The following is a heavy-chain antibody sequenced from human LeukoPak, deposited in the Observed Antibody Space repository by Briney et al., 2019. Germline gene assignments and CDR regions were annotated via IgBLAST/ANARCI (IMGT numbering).Heavy chain of an antibody. CDR1: GYTLTELS. Sequence: ASVKASCKVSGYTLTELSMHWVRQAPGKGLEWMGGFDPEDGETIYAQKFQGRVTMTEDTSTDTAYMELSSLRSEDTAVYYCATDRFRLGVVRGTTGPYDAFDIWGQGTMATVSS. CDR2: FDPEDGET. CDR3: ATDRFRLGVVRGTTGPYDAFDI. J-gene: IGHJ3*02. D-gene: IGHD3-10*01. V-gene: IGHV1-24*01.